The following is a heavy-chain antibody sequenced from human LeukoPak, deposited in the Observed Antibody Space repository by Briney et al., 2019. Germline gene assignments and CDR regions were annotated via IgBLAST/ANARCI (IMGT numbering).Heavy chain of an antibody. CDR2: IYTSGST. CDR1: GGSISSYY. CDR3: ARRLYSSGSSYWFGP. J-gene: IGHJ5*02. V-gene: IGHV4-4*07. Sequence: SETLSLTCTVSGGSISSYYWSWIRQPAGKGLEWIGRIYTSGSTNYNPSLKSRVTMSVDTSKNQFSLKLSSVTAADTAVYYCARRLYSSGSSYWFGPWGQGTLVTVSS. D-gene: IGHD6-19*01.